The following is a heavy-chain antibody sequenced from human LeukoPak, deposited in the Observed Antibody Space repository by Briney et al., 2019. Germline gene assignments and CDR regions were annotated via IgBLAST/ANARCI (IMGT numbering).Heavy chain of an antibody. D-gene: IGHD6-13*01. CDR1: GGSISSYY. Sequence: SETLSLTCTVSGGSISSYYWSWIRQPPGKGLEWIGYIYYSGSTNYNPSLKSRVTISVDTSKNQFSLKLSSVTTADTAVYYCARGQQRLVLAWYFDLWGRGTLVTVSS. CDR3: ARGQQRLVLAWYFDL. J-gene: IGHJ2*01. CDR2: IYYSGST. V-gene: IGHV4-59*08.